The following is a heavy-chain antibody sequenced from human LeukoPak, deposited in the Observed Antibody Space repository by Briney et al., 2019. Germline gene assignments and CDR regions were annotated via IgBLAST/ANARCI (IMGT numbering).Heavy chain of an antibody. CDR2: INHSGST. D-gene: IGHD2/OR15-2a*01. V-gene: IGHV4-34*01. CDR3: AGHHPRNTVDF. CDR1: GGSFSGYY. Sequence: SETLSLTCAVYGGSFSGYYWSWIRQPPGKGLEWIGEINHSGSTNYNPSLKSRVTISVDTSKNQFSLKLSSVTAADTAVYYCAGHHPRNTVDFWGQGTLVAVSS. J-gene: IGHJ4*02.